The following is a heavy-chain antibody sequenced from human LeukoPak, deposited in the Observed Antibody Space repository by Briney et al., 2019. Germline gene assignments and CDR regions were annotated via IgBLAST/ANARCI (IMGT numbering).Heavy chain of an antibody. D-gene: IGHD6-13*01. CDR1: GCSLSSYY. Sequence: SETLSLTCTVSGCSLSSYYWSWIRQPAGKGLEWIGRIYTSGSTNYTPSLKSRVTMSVDTSKNQFSLKLSSVTAADTAVYYCARVGSRGFDPWGQGTLVTVSS. V-gene: IGHV4-4*07. CDR2: IYTSGST. CDR3: ARVGSRGFDP. J-gene: IGHJ5*02.